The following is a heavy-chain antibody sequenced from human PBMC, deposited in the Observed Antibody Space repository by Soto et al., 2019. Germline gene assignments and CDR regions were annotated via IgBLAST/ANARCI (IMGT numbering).Heavy chain of an antibody. CDR2: IIPVVGTT. D-gene: IGHD2-8*01. CDR1: GDTFTTNS. CDR3: ARGLLYATTDFDY. V-gene: IGHV1-69*06. Sequence: QVQLVQSGAEVKKPGSSVKVSCKASGDTFTTNSLNWVRLAPGQGLEWMGGIIPVVGTTKYAQKYQDRVTITGDKSTNTAYMELSSLRSDDTAVYYCARGLLYATTDFDYWGQGTPVTVSS. J-gene: IGHJ4*02.